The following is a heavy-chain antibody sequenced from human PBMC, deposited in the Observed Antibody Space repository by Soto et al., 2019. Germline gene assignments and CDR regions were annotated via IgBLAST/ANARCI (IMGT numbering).Heavy chain of an antibody. V-gene: IGHV1-2*02. J-gene: IGHJ6*02. CDR1: GYTFTGYY. CDR2: INPNSGGT. D-gene: IGHD6-13*01. CDR3: AGEHSSSWYSHYYYGMDV. Sequence: GASVKFSCKASGYTFTGYYMHWVRQAPGQGLEWMGWINPNSGGTNYAQKFQGRVTMTRDTSISTAYMELSRLRSDDTAVYYCAGEHSSSWYSHYYYGMDVWGQGTTVTVSS.